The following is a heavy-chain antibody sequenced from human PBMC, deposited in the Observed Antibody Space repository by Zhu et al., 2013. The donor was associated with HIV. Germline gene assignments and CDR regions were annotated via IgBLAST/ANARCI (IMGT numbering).Heavy chain of an antibody. CDR3: ARGRSQAYSSSWYPRFDY. CDR2: IIPIFGTA. CDR1: GGTFSSYA. J-gene: IGHJ4*02. D-gene: IGHD6-13*01. V-gene: IGHV1-69*01. Sequence: QVQLVQSGAEVKKPGSSVKVSCKASGGTFSSYAISWVRQAPGQGLEWMGGIIPIFGTANYAQKFQGRVTITADESTSTAYMELSSLRSEDTAVYYCARGRSQAYSSSWYPRFDYWGQGTLVTVSS.